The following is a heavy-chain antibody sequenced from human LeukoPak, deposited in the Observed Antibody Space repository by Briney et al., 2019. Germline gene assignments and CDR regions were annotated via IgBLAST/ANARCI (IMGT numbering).Heavy chain of an antibody. CDR2: FNPNSGGT. CDR3: ATGRHVHTAMVAEREFDY. J-gene: IGHJ4*02. CDR1: GYTFTGYY. D-gene: IGHD5-18*01. Sequence: GASVKVSCKASGYTFTGYYMHWVRQAPGQGLEWMGWFNPNSGGTNYAQKFQGRVTMTRDTSISTAYMELSRLTSDDTAVYYCATGRHVHTAMVAEREFDYWGQGTLVTVSS. V-gene: IGHV1-2*02.